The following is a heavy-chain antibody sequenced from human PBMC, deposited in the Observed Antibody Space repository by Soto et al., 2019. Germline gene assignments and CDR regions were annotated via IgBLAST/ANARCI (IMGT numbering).Heavy chain of an antibody. CDR3: ARDVEYSSTDNWFDP. V-gene: IGHV4-30-2*01. D-gene: IGHD6-6*01. Sequence: SETLSLTCAVSGGSISSGGYSWSWIRQPPGKGLEWIVYIYHSGSTYYNPSLKSRVTISVDRSKNQFSLKLSSVTAADTAVYYCARDVEYSSTDNWFDPWGQGTLVTVSS. CDR2: IYHSGST. CDR1: GGSISSGGYS. J-gene: IGHJ5*02.